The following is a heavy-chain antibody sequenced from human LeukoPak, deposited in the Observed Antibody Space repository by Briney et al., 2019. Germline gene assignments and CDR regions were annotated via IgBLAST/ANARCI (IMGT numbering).Heavy chain of an antibody. CDR2: INHSGST. Sequence: KTSETLSLTCTVSGDSISSDDYYWSWIRQPPGKGLEWIGEINHSGSTNYNPSLKSRVTISVDTSKNQFSLKLSSVTAADTAVYYCARGGGYSYGFLDYWGQGTLVTVSS. CDR3: ARGGGYSYGFLDY. D-gene: IGHD5-18*01. V-gene: IGHV4-34*01. CDR1: GDSISSDDYY. J-gene: IGHJ4*02.